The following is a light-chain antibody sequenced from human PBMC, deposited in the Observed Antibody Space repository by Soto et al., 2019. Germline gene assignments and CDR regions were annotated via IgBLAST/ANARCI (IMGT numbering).Light chain of an antibody. V-gene: IGKV1-5*01. J-gene: IGKJ2*01. CDR3: QQYNSYSRT. CDR2: DAS. CDR1: RTISRW. Sequence: DIQMTQSPSTLSASVGDRVTITCRASRTISRWLAWYQQKPGKAPKLLIFDASILQSGVPSTFGGSGSGTEFTLTISSLQPDDFATYYCQQYNSYSRTFGQGTKLEIK.